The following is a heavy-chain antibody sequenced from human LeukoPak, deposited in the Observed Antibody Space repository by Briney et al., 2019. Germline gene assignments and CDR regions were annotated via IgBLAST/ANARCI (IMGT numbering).Heavy chain of an antibody. Sequence: GSLRLSCVVSGISLSNYAMTWVRQAPGRGLEWVSYISERGGSTTYADSVKGRFTISRDTSLNTLYLQMNNLRAEDTAVYFCAKRGVVIRGILVIGYHQEAYHYDFWGQGVLVTVSS. J-gene: IGHJ4*02. CDR3: AKRGVVIRGILVIGYHQEAYHYDF. D-gene: IGHD3-10*01. CDR1: GISLSNYA. V-gene: IGHV3-23*01. CDR2: ISERGGST.